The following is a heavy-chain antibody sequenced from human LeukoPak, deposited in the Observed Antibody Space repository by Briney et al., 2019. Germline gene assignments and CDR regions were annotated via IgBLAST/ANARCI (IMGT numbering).Heavy chain of an antibody. CDR1: GYTFTSYD. CDR3: ARAVDGTSDWFDP. J-gene: IGHJ5*02. CDR2: MNPNSGNT. V-gene: IGHV1-8*03. D-gene: IGHD6-19*01. Sequence: ASVKVSFKGSGYTFTSYDIDWVRQPTGQGLEWMGWMNPNSGNTGYAQKFQGRVTITRNTSISTAYMELSSLRSEDTAVYYCARAVDGTSDWFDPWGQGTLVTVSS.